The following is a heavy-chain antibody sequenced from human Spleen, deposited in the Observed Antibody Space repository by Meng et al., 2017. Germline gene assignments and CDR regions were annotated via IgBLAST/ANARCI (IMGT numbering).Heavy chain of an antibody. CDR1: GGSISSSNW. Sequence: SETLSLTCAVSGGSISSSNWWSWVRQPPRKGLEWIGHIYQSGSTYYSPSLKSRVTISTDTYKNQYSLKLSTVTAADTAADYCARGSGAVTGACVDNWGQGARVTVSS. V-gene: IGHV4-4*02. CDR3: ARGSGAVTGACVDN. D-gene: IGHD6-19*01. CDR2: IYQSGST. J-gene: IGHJ4*02.